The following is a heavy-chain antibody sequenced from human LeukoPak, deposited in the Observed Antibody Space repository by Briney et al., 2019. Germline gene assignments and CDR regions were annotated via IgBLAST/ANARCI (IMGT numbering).Heavy chain of an antibody. V-gene: IGHV3-30*03. Sequence: GGSLRLSCAASGFTFSSYGMHWVRQAPGKGLEWVAVISYDGSNKYYADSVKGRSTISRDNSKNTLYLQMNSLSAEDTAVYYCARWRQQAPFDYWGQGTLVTVSS. CDR1: GFTFSSYG. CDR2: ISYDGSNK. D-gene: IGHD6-13*01. J-gene: IGHJ4*02. CDR3: ARWRQQAPFDY.